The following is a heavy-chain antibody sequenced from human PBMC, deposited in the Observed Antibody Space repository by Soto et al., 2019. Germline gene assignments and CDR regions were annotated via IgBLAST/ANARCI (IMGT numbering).Heavy chain of an antibody. D-gene: IGHD2-15*01. CDR2: INPGFGKA. CDR3: ARDPAVVVVAAKSHWFDP. CDR1: GYTFTSYA. Sequence: SVKVSFTASGYTFTSYAMHWVRQAPGQRLEWMGGINPGFGKANYAQKFQGRVTITADESTSTAYMELSSLRSEDTAVYYCARDPAVVVVAAKSHWFDPWGQGTLVTVSS. V-gene: IGHV1-69*13. J-gene: IGHJ5*02.